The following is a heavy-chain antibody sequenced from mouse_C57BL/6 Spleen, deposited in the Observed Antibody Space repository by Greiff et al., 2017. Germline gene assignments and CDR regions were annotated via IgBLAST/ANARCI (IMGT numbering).Heavy chain of an antibody. CDR3: AKRSYYGGSCGDLDV. Sequence: VQLQQPGAELVKPGASVKMSCKASGYTFTSYWITWVKQRPGQGLEWIGDIYPGSGSTNYNEKFKSKATLTVDTSSSTAYMQLSSLTSEDSAVYYCAKRSYYGGSCGDLDVWGTGTTVTVSS. CDR1: GYTFTSYW. J-gene: IGHJ1*03. CDR2: IYPGSGST. D-gene: IGHD1-1*02. V-gene: IGHV1-55*01.